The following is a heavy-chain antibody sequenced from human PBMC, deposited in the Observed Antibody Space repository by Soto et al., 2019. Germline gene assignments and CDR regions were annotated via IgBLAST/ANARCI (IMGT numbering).Heavy chain of an antibody. J-gene: IGHJ4*02. CDR1: GFTFSNYA. V-gene: IGHV3-30-3*01. CDR2: ISYDGSNK. CDR3: ARDSRATPDLDY. D-gene: IGHD6-13*01. Sequence: QVQLVESGGGVVQPGRSLRLSCAASGFTFSNYAMHWVRQAPGKGLEWVAVISYDGSNKYYADSVKGRFNISRDNSKNTLYMQMNSLRVEDTAVYYSARDSRATPDLDYWGQGTLVTVSS.